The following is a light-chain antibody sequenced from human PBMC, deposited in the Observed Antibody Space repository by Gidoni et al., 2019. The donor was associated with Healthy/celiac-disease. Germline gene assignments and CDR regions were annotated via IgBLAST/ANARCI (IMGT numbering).Light chain of an antibody. V-gene: IGLV4-69*01. J-gene: IGLJ2*01. Sequence: QLVLTQSPSASASLGASVKLTCPLSSGHSSYAIAWHQQQPEKGPRYLMKLNSDGSHSKGDGIPDRFSGSSSGAERYLTISSLQSEDEADYYCQTWGTGIYVVFGGGTKLTVL. CDR2: LNSDGSH. CDR3: QTWGTGIYVV. CDR1: SGHSSYA.